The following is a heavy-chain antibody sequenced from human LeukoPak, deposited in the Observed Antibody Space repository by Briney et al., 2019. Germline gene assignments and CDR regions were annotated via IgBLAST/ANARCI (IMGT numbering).Heavy chain of an antibody. V-gene: IGHV1-69*13. CDR2: IIPIFGTA. CDR1: GGTFSSYA. D-gene: IGHD3-10*01. J-gene: IGHJ4*02. CDR3: ARGIRNYYGSGFDY. Sequence: SVKVSCKASGGTFSSYAISWVRQAPGQGLEWMGGIIPIFGTANYAQKFQGRVTITADESTSTAYMELSSLRSEDTAVYYCARGIRNYYGSGFDYWGQGTLVTVSS.